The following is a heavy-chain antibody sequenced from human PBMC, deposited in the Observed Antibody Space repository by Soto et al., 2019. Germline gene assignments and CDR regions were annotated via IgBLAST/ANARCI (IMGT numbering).Heavy chain of an antibody. CDR3: ANDRRAAVASFDC. D-gene: IGHD6-19*01. Sequence: EVQLLESGGGLVQPGGSLRLSCAASGFTFGSYGMTWVRQAPGKGLEWVSSISGSGVSTYYADSVQGRFTISGDNSKNTLFLQMSSLRAEDTALYYCANDRRAAVASFDCWGQGALVTVSS. CDR2: ISGSGVST. J-gene: IGHJ4*02. CDR1: GFTFGSYG. V-gene: IGHV3-23*01.